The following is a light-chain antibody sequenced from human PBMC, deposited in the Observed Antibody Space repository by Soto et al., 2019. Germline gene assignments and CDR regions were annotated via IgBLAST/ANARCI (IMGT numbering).Light chain of an antibody. CDR3: LQYWDYSWT. CDR2: STS. V-gene: IGKV1-17*01. J-gene: IGKJ1*01. Sequence: IQMAQSPSSLSASVGVRVTVTCRASQVIGNPYIGWYQQRVGRPPKRLIYSTSALQSGVPWRFSGSGSGTEFRLTISSLQPEDSATYYCLQYWDYSWTFGQGTKVDI. CDR1: QVIGNPY.